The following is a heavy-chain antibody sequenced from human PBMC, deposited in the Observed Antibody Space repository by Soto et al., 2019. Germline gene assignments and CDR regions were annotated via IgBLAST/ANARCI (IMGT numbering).Heavy chain of an antibody. J-gene: IGHJ4*02. V-gene: IGHV5-10-1*01. CDR1: CYNFIHYW. CDR2: IDSRGPYT. D-gene: IGHD3-10*01. Sequence: GEALKISCKSCCYNFIHYWIHWVRQMPGTGLEWLGRIDSRGPYTNYSPSFEGKVTISRDDSTSTAYLRWHSLKASDTAVYFCARSCSSEYIYGSEQIDFWGQGTQVTVSS. CDR3: ARSCSSEYIYGSEQIDF.